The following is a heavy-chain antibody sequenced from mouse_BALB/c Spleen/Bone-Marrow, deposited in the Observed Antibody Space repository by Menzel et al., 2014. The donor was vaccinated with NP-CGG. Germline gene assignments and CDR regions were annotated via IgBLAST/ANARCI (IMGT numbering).Heavy chain of an antibody. CDR2: IVPRSGYT. V-gene: IGHV1-4*02. CDR1: GYTFTGYT. CDR3: ARDDITTAYFDY. J-gene: IGHJ2*01. Sequence: VQLQQSASELARPGASVRLSCRASGYTFTGYTMQWVKQRPGQGLEWIGYIVPRSGYTDYNQKFKDKTTLTADKSSNTAYMQLSGLTSEDSAVYYCARDDITTAYFDYLGQGTTLTVSS. D-gene: IGHD1-2*01.